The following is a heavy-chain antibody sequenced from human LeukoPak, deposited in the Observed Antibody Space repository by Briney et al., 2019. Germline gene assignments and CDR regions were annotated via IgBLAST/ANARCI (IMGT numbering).Heavy chain of an antibody. V-gene: IGHV3-23*01. J-gene: IGHJ4*02. Sequence: PGGSLRLSCAASGFTFSSYAMSWVRQAPGKGLEWVSAISGSGGSTYYADSVKGRFTISRDNSKNTLYLQMSSLRAEDTAVYYCAKQYSSSWYYFDYWGQGGLVTVSS. CDR2: ISGSGGST. CDR1: GFTFSSYA. CDR3: AKQYSSSWYYFDY. D-gene: IGHD6-13*01.